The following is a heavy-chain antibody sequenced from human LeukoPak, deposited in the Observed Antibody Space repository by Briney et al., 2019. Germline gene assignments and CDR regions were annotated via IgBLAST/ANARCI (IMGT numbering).Heavy chain of an antibody. CDR2: INHSGST. CDR3: ARAPIVVVPAAGTGWFDP. V-gene: IGHV4-34*01. J-gene: IGHJ5*02. CDR1: GGSFSGYY. Sequence: SETLSLTCAVYGGSFSGYYWSWIRQPPGKGLEWIGEINHSGSTNYSPSLKSRVTISVDTSKNQFSLKLSSVTAADTAVYYCARAPIVVVPAAGTGWFDPWGQGTLVTASS. D-gene: IGHD2-2*01.